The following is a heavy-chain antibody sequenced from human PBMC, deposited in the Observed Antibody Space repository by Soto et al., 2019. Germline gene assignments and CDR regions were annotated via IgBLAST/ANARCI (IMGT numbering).Heavy chain of an antibody. J-gene: IGHJ5*01. CDR2: IGGSGSDT. CDR1: GFTFSNYA. Sequence: GGSLRLSCAASGFTFSNYAMTWVRQPPGKGLEWVSTIGGSGSDTYYPDSLKGRITISRDNSKNTVHLQLKSLRAEDTAVYYCAKDRPANWDEKSPGVNWFGSWGRGTLVTVSS. D-gene: IGHD1-1*01. CDR3: AKDRPANWDEKSPGVNWFGS. V-gene: IGHV3-23*01.